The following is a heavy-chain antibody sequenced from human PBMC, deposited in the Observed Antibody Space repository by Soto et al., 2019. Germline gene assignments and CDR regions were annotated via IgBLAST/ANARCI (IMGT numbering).Heavy chain of an antibody. CDR3: ARLITMVRGGYDY. V-gene: IGHV3-11*06. Sequence: QVQLVESGGGLVKPGGSLRLSCAASGFTFSDYYMSWIRQAPGKGLEWVSYISSSSSYTNYADSVKGRFTISRDNAKNSLYLQMTSLRAEDTAVYYCARLITMVRGGYDYWGQGTLVTVSS. D-gene: IGHD3-10*01. CDR2: ISSSSSYT. J-gene: IGHJ4*02. CDR1: GFTFSDYY.